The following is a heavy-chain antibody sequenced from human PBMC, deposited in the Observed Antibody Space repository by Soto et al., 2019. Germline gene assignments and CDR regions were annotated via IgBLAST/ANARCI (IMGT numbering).Heavy chain of an antibody. CDR3: TRENAAAASPTLDY. Sequence: ASVKVSCKAPGYPFTTYGINWVRRAPGQGLEWMGWISVSNGYTNYAQNLQGRVTMTADTSTNVAYMELRSLRSDDTAVYYCTRENAAAASPTLDYWGHGTLVTVSS. CDR2: ISVSNGYT. D-gene: IGHD6-13*01. CDR1: GYPFTTYG. J-gene: IGHJ4*01. V-gene: IGHV1-18*01.